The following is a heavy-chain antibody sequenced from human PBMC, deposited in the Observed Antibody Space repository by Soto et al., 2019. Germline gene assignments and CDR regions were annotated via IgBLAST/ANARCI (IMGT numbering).Heavy chain of an antibody. Sequence: SETLYLNCAVSGGAISSGGYSWSWIRQPPGKGLEWIGYIYHSGRSYYNPSLKSRVTISVDSSKNQFSLKLSSVTAADTAVYCCATVGYDNDALDIWGLVTMVTVSS. CDR3: ATVGYDNDALDI. CDR2: IYHSGRS. J-gene: IGHJ3*02. D-gene: IGHD3-9*01. CDR1: GGAISSGGYS. V-gene: IGHV4-30-2*01.